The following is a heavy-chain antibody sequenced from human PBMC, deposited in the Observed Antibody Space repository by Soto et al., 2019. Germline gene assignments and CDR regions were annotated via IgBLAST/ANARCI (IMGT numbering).Heavy chain of an antibody. V-gene: IGHV3-49*03. D-gene: IGHD6-19*01. J-gene: IGHJ4*02. CDR3: TKGIAVNDY. Sequence: GXSLILSCTASGFTFGDYAMSCFRQAPGKGLEWVGFIRSKAYGGTTEYAASVKGRFTISRDDSKSIAYLQMNSLKTEDTAVYYCTKGIAVNDYWGQGTLVTVSS. CDR1: GFTFGDYA. CDR2: IRSKAYGGTT.